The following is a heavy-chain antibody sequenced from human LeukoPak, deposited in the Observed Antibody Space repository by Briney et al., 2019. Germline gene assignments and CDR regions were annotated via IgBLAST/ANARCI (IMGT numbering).Heavy chain of an antibody. D-gene: IGHD6-19*01. Sequence: PGGSLRLSCAASGFTFSSYGMHWVRQAPGKGLEWVAVISYDGSNKYYADSVKGRFTISRDNSKNTLYLQMNSLRAEDTAVYYCAKAYPRIAVASYWGQGTLVTVSS. J-gene: IGHJ4*02. V-gene: IGHV3-30*18. CDR1: GFTFSSYG. CDR3: AKAYPRIAVASY. CDR2: ISYDGSNK.